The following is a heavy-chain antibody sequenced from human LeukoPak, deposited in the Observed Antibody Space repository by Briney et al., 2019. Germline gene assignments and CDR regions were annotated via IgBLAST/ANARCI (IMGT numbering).Heavy chain of an antibody. CDR1: GFTFSSYS. CDR2: ISSSSSYI. CDR3: ARDQYYYDSSGYSGY. V-gene: IGHV3-21*01. Sequence: GGSLRLSCAASGFTFSSYSMNWVRQAPGKGLEWVSSISSSSSYIYYADSVKGRFTISRDNANNSLYLQMNSLRAEDTAVYYCARDQYYYDSSGYSGYWGQGTLVTVSS. J-gene: IGHJ4*02. D-gene: IGHD3-22*01.